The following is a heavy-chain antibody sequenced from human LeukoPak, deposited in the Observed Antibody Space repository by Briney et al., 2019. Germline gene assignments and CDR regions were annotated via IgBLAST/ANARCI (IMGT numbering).Heavy chain of an antibody. Sequence: PGGSLRLSCAASGFTFNNYAMSWVRQAPGKGLEWVSAISGSGGSTYYADSVKGRFTISRDNSKNTLYLQMNSLRADDTAVYYCARGLHCSGGSCYDTTFDYWGQGTLDTVSS. CDR3: ARGLHCSGGSCYDTTFDY. V-gene: IGHV3-23*01. J-gene: IGHJ4*02. CDR1: GFTFNNYA. D-gene: IGHD2-15*01. CDR2: ISGSGGST.